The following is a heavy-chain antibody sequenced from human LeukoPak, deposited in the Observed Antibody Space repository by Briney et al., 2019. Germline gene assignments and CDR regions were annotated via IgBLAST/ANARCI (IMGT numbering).Heavy chain of an antibody. CDR3: ARDNQWPPTFDAFDI. Sequence: ASVKVSCKASGYTFTGYYMHWVRQAPGQGLEWMGRINPNSGGTNYAQKFQGRVTMTRDTSISTAYMELSRLRSDDTAVYYCARDNQWPPTFDAFDIWGQGTTDTVSS. CDR1: GYTFTGYY. J-gene: IGHJ3*02. V-gene: IGHV1-2*06. CDR2: INPNSGGT. D-gene: IGHD6-19*01.